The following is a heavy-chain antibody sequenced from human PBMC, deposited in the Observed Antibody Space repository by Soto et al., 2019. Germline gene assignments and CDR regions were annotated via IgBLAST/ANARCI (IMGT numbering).Heavy chain of an antibody. CDR1: GGSISSGGYY. V-gene: IGHV4-31*03. CDR3: ARDGGGYDPTHNWFDP. Sequence: QVQLQESGPGLEKPSQTLSLTCTVSGGSISSGGYYWSWISQHPGKGLEWIGYIYYSGSTYYNPSLKSRVTISVDTSKNQFSLKLSSVTAADTAVYYCARDGGGYDPTHNWFDPWGQGTLVTVSS. CDR2: IYYSGST. D-gene: IGHD5-12*01. J-gene: IGHJ5*02.